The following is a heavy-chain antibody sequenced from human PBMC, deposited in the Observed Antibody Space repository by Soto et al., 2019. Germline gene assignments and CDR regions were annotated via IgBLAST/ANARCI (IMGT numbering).Heavy chain of an antibody. J-gene: IGHJ5*02. CDR2: IYYSGYT. CDR1: GGSISISISY. V-gene: IGHV4-39*01. D-gene: IGHD3-10*01. CDR3: ARHLPYASGRYTWFAP. Sequence: SETLSLTCSVSGGSISISISYWAWIRQPPGKGLEWIGNIYYSGYTYYNPSLKSRVTISKDTSKNLFSLKLSSVTAADTAVYYCARHLPYASGRYTWFAPWGQGTRVTVSS.